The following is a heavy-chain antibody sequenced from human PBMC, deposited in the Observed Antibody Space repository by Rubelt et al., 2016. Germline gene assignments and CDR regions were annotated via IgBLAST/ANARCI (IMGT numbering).Heavy chain of an antibody. D-gene: IGHD6-19*01. V-gene: IGHV4-59*01. CDR1: GGAISGYY. Sequence: QVHLQESGPGLVQSSETLSLTCTVSGGAISGYYWNWVRQAPGGGLQWIGYIHYSGTTSYTPSLKNRVTMSVDAPNNQFSLKVSSGTAADTALCYCARGHVRSGGWYRGMDYFDYWGQGTLVSVSS. CDR2: IHYSGTT. J-gene: IGHJ4*02. CDR3: ARGHVRSGGWYRGMDYFDY.